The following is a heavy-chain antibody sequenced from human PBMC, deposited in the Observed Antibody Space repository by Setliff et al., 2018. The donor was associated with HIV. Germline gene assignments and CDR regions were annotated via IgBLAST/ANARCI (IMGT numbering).Heavy chain of an antibody. D-gene: IGHD3-10*01. CDR1: GGSFNGYY. CDR2: VSHSGST. CDR3: ARGMVRGLRWDS. Sequence: SETLSLTCAVYGGSFNGYYRSWIRQPPGKGLEWIGEVSHSGSTNYNPSLKSRVTISVDTSKNQFSLKLSSVTAADTAVYYCARGMVRGLRWDSWGQGTLVTVSS. J-gene: IGHJ4*02. V-gene: IGHV4-34*01.